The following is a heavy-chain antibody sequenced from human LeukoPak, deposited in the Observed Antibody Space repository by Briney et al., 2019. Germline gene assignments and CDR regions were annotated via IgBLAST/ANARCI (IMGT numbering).Heavy chain of an antibody. CDR1: GGSISSGDYY. CDR3: AGSRSSGYFDYDFDY. CDR2: IYYSGST. J-gene: IGHJ4*02. Sequence: PSETLSLTCTVSGGSISSGDYYWSWIRQPPGKGLEWIGYIYYSGSTYYNPSLKSRVTISVDTSKNQFSLKLSSVTAADTAVYYCAGSRSSGYFDYDFDYWGQGTLVTVSS. D-gene: IGHD3-22*01. V-gene: IGHV4-30-4*01.